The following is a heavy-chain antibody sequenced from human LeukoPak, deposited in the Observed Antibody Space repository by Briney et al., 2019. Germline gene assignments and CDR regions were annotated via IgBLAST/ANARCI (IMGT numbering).Heavy chain of an antibody. CDR1: GFTFSSYS. D-gene: IGHD3-16*01. CDR2: ISSSSSYI. Sequence: GGSLRLSCAASGFTFSSYSMNGVRQAPGKGLEWVSSISSSSSYIYYADSVKGRFTISRDNAKNSLYLQMNSLRAEDTAVYYCARDVTLGNFDYWGQGILVIVSS. J-gene: IGHJ4*02. V-gene: IGHV3-21*01. CDR3: ARDVTLGNFDY.